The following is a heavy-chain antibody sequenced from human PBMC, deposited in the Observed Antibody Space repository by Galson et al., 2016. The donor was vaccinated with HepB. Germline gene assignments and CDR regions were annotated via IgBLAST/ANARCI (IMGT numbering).Heavy chain of an antibody. CDR1: GYIFTTYG. CDR3: ARDLPCRSGDCSGDYFYYYGMDV. D-gene: IGHD2-21*02. CDR2: INPSGGGT. J-gene: IGHJ6*02. V-gene: IGHV1-46*01. Sequence: QSGAEVKKPGASMKVSCKASGYIFTTYGINWVRQAPGQGLEWMGIINPSGGGTTYAQKFQGRVIMTRDTSTTTVYMDLSRLRSEDTAVYYCARDLPCRSGDCSGDYFYYYGMDVWGQGTTVTVSS.